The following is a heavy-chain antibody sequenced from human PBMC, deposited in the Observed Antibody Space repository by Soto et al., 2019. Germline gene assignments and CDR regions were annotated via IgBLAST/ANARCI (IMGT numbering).Heavy chain of an antibody. Sequence: EVPLVESGGGLVKPGESLRLSCAASGFTFNYFTMNWVRQAPGKGLAWVASISSSSSHKYSADSVRGRFTFSRDNASNSLYLQMNSLRVEDTAVYYCARLRSDAFDIWGQGTLVTVSS. CDR1: GFTFNYFT. CDR2: ISSSSSHK. V-gene: IGHV3-21*04. J-gene: IGHJ3*02. D-gene: IGHD4-17*01. CDR3: ARLRSDAFDI.